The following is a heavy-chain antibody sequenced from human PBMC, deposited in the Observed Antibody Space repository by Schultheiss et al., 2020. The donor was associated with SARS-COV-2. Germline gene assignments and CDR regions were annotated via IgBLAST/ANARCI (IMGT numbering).Heavy chain of an antibody. D-gene: IGHD6-6*01. CDR2: IYYSGST. Sequence: SETLSLTCTVSGVPFSSYYWSWIRQHPGKGLEWIGYIYYSGSTNYNPSLKSRVTISVDTSKNQFSLKLSSVTAADTAVYYCARATGAIAARHPLDYWGQGTLVTVSS. CDR3: ARATGAIAARHPLDY. J-gene: IGHJ4*02. CDR1: GVPFSSYY. V-gene: IGHV4-59*12.